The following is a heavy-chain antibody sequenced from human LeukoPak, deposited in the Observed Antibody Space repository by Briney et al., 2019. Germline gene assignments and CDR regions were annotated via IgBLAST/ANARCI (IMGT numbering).Heavy chain of an antibody. D-gene: IGHD6-19*01. CDR3: ARGLAVAGTHVFDY. Sequence: SETLSLTCTVSGGSISSYYWSWVRQPPGKGLEWIGYIYYTGSTNYNPSLKSRVTMSVDTSKNQFSLKVGSVTAADTAVYYCARGLAVAGTHVFDYWGQGTLVTVSP. CDR2: IYYTGST. V-gene: IGHV4-59*01. J-gene: IGHJ4*02. CDR1: GGSISSYY.